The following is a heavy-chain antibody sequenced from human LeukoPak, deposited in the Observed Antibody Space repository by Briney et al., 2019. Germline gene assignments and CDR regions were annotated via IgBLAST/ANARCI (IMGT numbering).Heavy chain of an antibody. CDR2: ISPDSGRT. D-gene: IGHD3-10*01. CDR3: SRVDLGNYYGSGLGDY. Sequence: ASVKVSCKASGYTFTDYYMHWVRQAPGQGLEWIGWISPDSGRTGFAQKFQGRVTMTRDTSISTAYMELSRLTSDDTAVYYCSRVDLGNYYGSGLGDYWGQGTLVTVSS. CDR1: GYTFTDYY. V-gene: IGHV1-2*02. J-gene: IGHJ4*02.